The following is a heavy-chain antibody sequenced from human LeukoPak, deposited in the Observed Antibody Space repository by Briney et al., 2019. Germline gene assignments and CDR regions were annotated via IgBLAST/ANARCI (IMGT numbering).Heavy chain of an antibody. D-gene: IGHD6-19*01. V-gene: IGHV4-39*07. J-gene: IGHJ4*02. CDR3: AGERGEEYSSGWYKRNYFDN. Sequence: SETLPLTCTVSGDSFSSVTDYWAWIRQSPGKGLEWIASGDYSGGTYYNPSLESRVAISADMSKNQFSLKLTSVTGADTAVYYCAGERGEEYSSGWYKRNYFDNWGQGIRVTVSS. CDR1: GDSFSSVTDY. CDR2: GDYSGGT.